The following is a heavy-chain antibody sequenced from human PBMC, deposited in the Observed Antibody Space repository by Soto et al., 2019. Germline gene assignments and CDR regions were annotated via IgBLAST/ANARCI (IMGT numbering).Heavy chain of an antibody. D-gene: IGHD4-17*01. V-gene: IGHV4-31*03. CDR3: AGGAPDGDYEAEYSQH. CDR2: IYYSGST. Sequence: QVQLQESGPGLVKPSQTLSLTCTVSGGSISSGGYYWSWIRQHPGKGLEWIGYIYYSGSTYYNPSLKSRVTISLDTSKNQFSLKLSSVTAADTAVYYCAGGAPDGDYEAEYSQHWGQGTLVTVSS. CDR1: GGSISSGGYY. J-gene: IGHJ1*01.